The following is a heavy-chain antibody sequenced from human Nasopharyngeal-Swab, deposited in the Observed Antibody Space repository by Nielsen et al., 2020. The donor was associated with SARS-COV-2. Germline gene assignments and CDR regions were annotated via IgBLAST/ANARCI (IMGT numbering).Heavy chain of an antibody. CDR3: TTDLLLWFGESDY. Sequence: GESLKISCAASGFTFSNAWMSWVRQVPGKGLEWVGRIKSKTDGGTTDYAAPVKGRFTISRDDSKNTLYLQMNSLKTEDTAVYYCTTDLLLWFGESDYWGQGTLVTVSS. CDR1: GFTFSNAW. D-gene: IGHD3-10*01. J-gene: IGHJ4*02. V-gene: IGHV3-15*01. CDR2: IKSKTDGGTT.